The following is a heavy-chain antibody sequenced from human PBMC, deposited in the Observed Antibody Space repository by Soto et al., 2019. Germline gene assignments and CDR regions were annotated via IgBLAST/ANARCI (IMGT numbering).Heavy chain of an antibody. V-gene: IGHV1-69*13. Sequence: ASVKVSCKASGGTFSNHAISWVRQAPGQGPEWMGGIIPLSGTTNYVQKFQGRVTITADESMTTAYMGLSSLRYEDTAVYYCARGPDRSGFYLFDYWGQGTLVTVSS. J-gene: IGHJ4*02. CDR2: IIPLSGTT. CDR3: ARGPDRSGFYLFDY. D-gene: IGHD3-22*01. CDR1: GGTFSNHA.